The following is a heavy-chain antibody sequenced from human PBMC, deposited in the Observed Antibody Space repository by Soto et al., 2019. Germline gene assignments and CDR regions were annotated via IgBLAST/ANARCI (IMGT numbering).Heavy chain of an antibody. CDR3: ARDLATGTTYDY. CDR1: GDTFTSYG. D-gene: IGHD1-1*01. CDR2: ISAYNGNT. V-gene: IGHV1-18*01. J-gene: IGHJ4*02. Sequence: ASVKVSCKASGDTFTSYGISWVRQAPGQGLEWMGWISAYNGNTNYAQKLQGRVTMTTDTSTSTAYMELRSLRSHDTAVYYCARDLATGTTYDYWVQGTLVTVS.